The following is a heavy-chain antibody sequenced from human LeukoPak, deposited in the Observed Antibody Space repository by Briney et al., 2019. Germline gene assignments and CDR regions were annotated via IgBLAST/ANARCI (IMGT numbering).Heavy chain of an antibody. CDR3: GRDWSYAVDD. D-gene: IGHD2-2*01. Sequence: GGSLRLSCAAAGFTFRTYTLNWVRQAPGKGLVWVSRIRSDGSTAYADSVKGRFTISRDNAKNTLYLQMNSLRAEDTAVYYCGRDWSYAVDDWGQGTLVTVSS. CDR1: GFTFRTYT. V-gene: IGHV3-74*01. CDR2: IRSDGST. J-gene: IGHJ4*02.